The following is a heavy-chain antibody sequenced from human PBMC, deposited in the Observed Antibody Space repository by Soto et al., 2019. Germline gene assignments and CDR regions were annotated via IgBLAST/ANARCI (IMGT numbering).Heavy chain of an antibody. CDR3: AKRISSSTFDY. V-gene: IGHV3-23*01. CDR1: GFTFSSYA. D-gene: IGHD6-6*01. J-gene: IGHJ4*02. CDR2: ISGSDDST. Sequence: EVQLLESGGGLVQPGESLRLSCAASGFTFSSYAMSWVRQAPGKGLEWVSVISGSDDSTYYADSVKGRFTISRDNSKNTLYLQMNSLRAEDTAVYYCAKRISSSTFDYWCQGTLVTVSS.